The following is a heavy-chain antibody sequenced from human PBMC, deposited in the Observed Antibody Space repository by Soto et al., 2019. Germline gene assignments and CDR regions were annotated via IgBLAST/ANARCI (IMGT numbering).Heavy chain of an antibody. J-gene: IGHJ6*02. V-gene: IGHV3-23*01. CDR1: GFPLSTYG. Sequence: EVQLLESGGGLVQPGGSLRLCCAASGFPLSTYGMTWVRQAPGKGLEWVSAITGTGGNTYYVDSVKGRFTSSRDNSKNMLYLQMNSLRVEDTAVYYCARIRGYWYGLDVWGQGTTVTVSS. CDR2: ITGTGGNT. CDR3: ARIRGYWYGLDV.